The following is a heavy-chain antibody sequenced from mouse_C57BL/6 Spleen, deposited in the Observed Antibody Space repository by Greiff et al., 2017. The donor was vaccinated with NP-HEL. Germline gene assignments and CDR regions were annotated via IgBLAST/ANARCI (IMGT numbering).Heavy chain of an antibody. CDR3: ARSEDYDYYYYAMDY. D-gene: IGHD2-4*01. J-gene: IGHJ4*01. CDR2: IYPRDGST. CDR1: GYTFTDHS. Sequence: QVQLQQSDAELVKPGASVKISCKASGYTFTDHSIHWMKQRPEQGLEWIGYIYPRDGSTKYNEKFKGKATLTVDKSSSTAYMQLNSLTSEDSAVYFCARSEDYDYYYYAMDYWGQGTSVTVSS. V-gene: IGHV1-78*01.